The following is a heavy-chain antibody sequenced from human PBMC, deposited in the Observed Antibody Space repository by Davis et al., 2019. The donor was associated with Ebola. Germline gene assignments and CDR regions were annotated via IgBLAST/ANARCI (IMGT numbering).Heavy chain of an antibody. D-gene: IGHD6-19*01. V-gene: IGHV3-66*04. Sequence: PGGSLRLSCTASGFSVTSTYVSWVRQAPGKGLEWVSVIYTACTTRCTDYADPVKGRFIVSRDKSKNTVSLEMNSLRAEDTAVYYCARHYSTVWYHYDYFDYWGQGTRVTVSS. CDR3: ARHYSTVWYHYDYFDY. CDR2: IYTACTTRCT. J-gene: IGHJ4*02. CDR1: GFSVTSTY.